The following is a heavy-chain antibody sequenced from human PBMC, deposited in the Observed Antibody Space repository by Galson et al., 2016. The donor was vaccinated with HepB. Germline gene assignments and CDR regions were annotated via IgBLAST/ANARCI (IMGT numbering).Heavy chain of an antibody. D-gene: IGHD2-8*02. CDR2: IYGEIPST. J-gene: IGHJ4*02. CDR3: ANRDCSGGVCYKHFDS. Sequence: SLRLACAGSGFTRSSYAMNWVRQAPGTGLESVSRIYGEIPSTHYADSGKGRLSISSDISKNTLYLQMNSLRAEDTAVYYCANRDCSGGVCYKHFDSWGQGTLVTVSS. V-gene: IGHV3-23*01. CDR1: GFTRSSYA.